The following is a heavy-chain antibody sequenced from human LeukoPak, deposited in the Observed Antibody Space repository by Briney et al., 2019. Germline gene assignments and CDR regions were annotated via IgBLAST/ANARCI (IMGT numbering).Heavy chain of an antibody. J-gene: IGHJ5*02. V-gene: IGHV1-24*01. Sequence: ASVKVSCKVSGYTLTELSMHWVRQAPGKGLEWMRGFDPEDGETIYAQKFQGRVTMTEDTSTDTAYMELSSLRSEDTAVYYCATMVRGVSNWFDPWGQGTLVTVSS. CDR1: GYTLTELS. D-gene: IGHD3-10*01. CDR2: FDPEDGET. CDR3: ATMVRGVSNWFDP.